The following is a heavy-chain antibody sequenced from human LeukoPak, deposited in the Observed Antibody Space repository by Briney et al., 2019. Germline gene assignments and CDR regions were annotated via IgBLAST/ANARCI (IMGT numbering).Heavy chain of an antibody. D-gene: IGHD6-13*01. V-gene: IGHV4-39*01. CDR3: ARHHLAAAGRYFDY. CDR2: TYYSGSI. CDR1: GTPISSSSHY. Sequence: SETLSLTCSVSGTPISSSSHYWGWIRQPPGKGLEWIGTTYYSGSIHYNSSLKSRITMSVDTSKNQVSLKLSSVTAADTAVYYCARHHLAAAGRYFDYWGQGTLVTVSS. J-gene: IGHJ4*02.